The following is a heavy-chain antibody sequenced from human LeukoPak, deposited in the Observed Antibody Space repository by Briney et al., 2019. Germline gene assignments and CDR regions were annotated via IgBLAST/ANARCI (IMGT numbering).Heavy chain of an antibody. Sequence: SVKVSCKASGGTFSSYAISWVRQAPGQGLEWMGGIIPIFGTANYAQKFQGRVTITADESTSTAYMELSSLRSEDTAVYYCASISRLVIGYFDYWGQGTLVTVSS. CDR1: GGTFSSYA. CDR3: ASISRLVIGYFDY. CDR2: IIPIFGTA. D-gene: IGHD3-9*01. V-gene: IGHV1-69*13. J-gene: IGHJ4*02.